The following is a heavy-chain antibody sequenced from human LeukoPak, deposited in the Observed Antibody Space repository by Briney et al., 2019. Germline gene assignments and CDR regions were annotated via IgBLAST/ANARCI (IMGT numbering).Heavy chain of an antibody. CDR1: GGSISSYY. CDR3: AGGHVWFGELPNPTDDYYYGMDV. CDR2: IYYSGST. D-gene: IGHD3-10*01. J-gene: IGHJ6*02. V-gene: IGHV4-59*01. Sequence: SSETLSLTCTVSGGSISSYYWSWIRQPPGKGLEWIGYIYYSGSTNYNPSLKSRVTISVDTSKNQFSLKLSSVTAADTAVYYCAGGHVWFGELPNPTDDYYYGMDVWGQGTTVTVSS.